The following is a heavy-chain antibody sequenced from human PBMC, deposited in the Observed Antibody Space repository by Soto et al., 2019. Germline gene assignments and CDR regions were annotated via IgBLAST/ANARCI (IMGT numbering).Heavy chain of an antibody. J-gene: IGHJ3*02. D-gene: IGHD2-8*01. V-gene: IGHV1-18*01. Sequence: ASVKVSCKASGYTFTSYGISWVRQAPGQGLEWMGWISAYNGNTNYAQKLQGRVTMTTDTSTSTAYKELRSLRSDDTAVYYCARGLDIVLMVYAKNSDAFDIWGQGTMVTVSS. CDR3: ARGLDIVLMVYAKNSDAFDI. CDR2: ISAYNGNT. CDR1: GYTFTSYG.